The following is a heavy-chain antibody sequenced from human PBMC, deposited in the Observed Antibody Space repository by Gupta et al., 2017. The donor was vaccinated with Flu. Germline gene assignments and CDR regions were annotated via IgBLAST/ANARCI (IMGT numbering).Heavy chain of an antibody. CDR2: IHTHSGGT. CDR1: GYPLTSYF. D-gene: IGHD2-8*01. Sequence: QVHLVQSGAEGKKPAASVTGSCRASGYPLTSYFFHWVRQAPGQGLEWMGWIHTHSGGTNHAQHVQGRVTMTRDQSINPIYMEIDSLTSDVTAVYYCAISENGAKVRNGMDVWGQVTTVTVSS. J-gene: IGHJ6*02. CDR3: AISENGAKVRNGMDV. V-gene: IGHV1-2*02.